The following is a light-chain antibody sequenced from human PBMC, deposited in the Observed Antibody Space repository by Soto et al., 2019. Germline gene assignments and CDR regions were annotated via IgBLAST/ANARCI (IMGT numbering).Light chain of an antibody. J-gene: IGLJ2*01. CDR1: TSDLDGYKY. V-gene: IGLV2-14*03. Sequence: QSALTQPASVSGSPGQSVTISCTGTTSDLDGYKYVSWYQHHPGKAPKMLIYDGSGRPSGVSHRFSGSKSGNTASLTISGLQAEDEAYYYCTSYTSTTTQVVFGGGTKLTVL. CDR2: DGS. CDR3: TSYTSTTTQVV.